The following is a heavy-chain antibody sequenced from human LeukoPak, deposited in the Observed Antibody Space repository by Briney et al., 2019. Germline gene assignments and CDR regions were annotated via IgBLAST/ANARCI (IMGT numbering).Heavy chain of an antibody. CDR1: GYTFTGYY. V-gene: IGHV1-2*02. CDR2: INPNSGGT. CDR3: ARVLIAVAGRPFDY. J-gene: IGHJ4*02. D-gene: IGHD6-19*01. Sequence: ASVKVSCKASGYTFTGYYMHWVRQAPGQGLEWMGWINPNSGGTNYAQKFQGRVTVTRDTSISTAYMELSRLRSDDTAVYYCARVLIAVAGRPFDYWGQGTLVTVSS.